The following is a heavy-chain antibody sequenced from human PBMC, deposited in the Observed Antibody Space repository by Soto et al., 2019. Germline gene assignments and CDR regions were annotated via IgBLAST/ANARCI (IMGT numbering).Heavy chain of an antibody. CDR3: ARGHRPNYYDILTGYYRGSGLRFDY. J-gene: IGHJ4*02. D-gene: IGHD3-9*01. CDR2: INHSGST. V-gene: IGHV4-31*03. Sequence: SETLSLTCTVSGGSICSGGYYWSWIRQHPGKGLEWIGYINHSGSTNYNPSLKSRVTISVDTSKNQFSLKLSSVTAADTAVYYCARGHRPNYYDILTGYYRGSGLRFDYWGQGTLVTVSS. CDR1: GGSICSGGYY.